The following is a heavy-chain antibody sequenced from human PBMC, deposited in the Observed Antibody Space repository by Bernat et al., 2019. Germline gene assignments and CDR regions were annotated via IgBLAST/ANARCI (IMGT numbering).Heavy chain of an antibody. V-gene: IGHV3-23*04. D-gene: IGHD3-3*01. J-gene: IGHJ6*03. Sequence: EVQLVESGGGLVQPGGSLRLSCAASGFTFSSYAMSWVRQAPGKGLAWVSAISGSGGSTYYADSVKGRFTISRDNSKNTLYLQMNSLRAEDTAVYYCAKAGNYDFWSGSPVYYYYMDVWGKGTTVTVSS. CDR3: AKAGNYDFWSGSPVYYYYMDV. CDR2: ISGSGGST. CDR1: GFTFSSYA.